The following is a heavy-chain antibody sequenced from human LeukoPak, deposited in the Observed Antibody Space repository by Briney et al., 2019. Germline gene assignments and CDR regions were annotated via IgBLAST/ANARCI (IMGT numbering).Heavy chain of an antibody. CDR1: GFTFSSYG. CDR3: AKELIVGAGDY. V-gene: IGHV3-30*18. D-gene: IGHD1-26*01. Sequence: GRSLRLSCAASGFTFSSYGMHWVRQAPGKGLEWVAVISYDGSNKYYADSVKGRFTISRDNSKNTLYLQMNSLRAEDTAVYYCAKELIVGAGDYWGQGTLVTVSS. J-gene: IGHJ4*02. CDR2: ISYDGSNK.